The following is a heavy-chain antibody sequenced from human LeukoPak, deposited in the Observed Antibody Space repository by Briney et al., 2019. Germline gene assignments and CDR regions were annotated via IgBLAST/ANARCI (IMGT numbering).Heavy chain of an antibody. J-gene: IGHJ4*02. CDR3: ARWGVEHFDC. Sequence: SETLSLTCTVSSGSFSIHCGSWIRQPPGEGLEWIAYICDGGNTNYNPSLKSRVTMLLDTSKNQFFLDLSSVTAADTAVYYCARWGVEHFDCWGQGTLVTVSS. V-gene: IGHV4-59*08. D-gene: IGHD1-1*01. CDR2: ICDGGNT. CDR1: SGSFSIHC.